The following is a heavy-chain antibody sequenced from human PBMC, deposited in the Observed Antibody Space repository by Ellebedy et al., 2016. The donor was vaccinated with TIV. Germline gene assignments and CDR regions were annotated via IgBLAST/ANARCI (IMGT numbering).Heavy chain of an antibody. D-gene: IGHD6-13*01. J-gene: IGHJ3*02. CDR2: IYYSGST. CDR1: GGSISSSSYY. V-gene: IGHV4-39*01. Sequence: MPSETLSLTCTVSGGSISSSSYYWGWIRQPPGKGLEWIGSIYYSGSTYYNPSLKSRVTISVDTSNNQFSLKLSSVTAADMAEYYCARHVVAAASPMTYDAFDIWGQGTMVTVSS. CDR3: ARHVVAAASPMTYDAFDI.